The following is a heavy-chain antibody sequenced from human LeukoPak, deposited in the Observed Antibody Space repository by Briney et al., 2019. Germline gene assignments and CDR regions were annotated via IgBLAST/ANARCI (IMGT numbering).Heavy chain of an antibody. J-gene: IGHJ4*02. CDR2: IWFDGSVK. CDR1: GFTFNTFG. D-gene: IGHD3-3*01. CDR3: AKDTAVQFLEPAF. Sequence: GGSLRLSCAASGFTFNTFGMHWVRQAPGQGLEWVAAIWFDGSVKHYSDAVKGRFTISRDSSLNTLYLQMNSLRVEDTATYYCAKDTAVQFLEPAFWGQGTLVTVSS. V-gene: IGHV3-33*06.